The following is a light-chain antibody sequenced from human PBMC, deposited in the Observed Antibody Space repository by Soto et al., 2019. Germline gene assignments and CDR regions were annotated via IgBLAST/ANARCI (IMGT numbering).Light chain of an antibody. CDR1: STDVGGYNY. V-gene: IGLV2-11*01. Sequence: SVLTQPRSVSRSPGQSVTITCTGTSTDVGGYNYVSWYQQHPGKVPKRMLYDVSKRPSGVPDRFSGSKSGNTASLTISGLQAEDEADYYCCSYAGRDTLYVFGSGTKVTVL. CDR3: CSYAGRDTLYV. CDR2: DVS. J-gene: IGLJ1*01.